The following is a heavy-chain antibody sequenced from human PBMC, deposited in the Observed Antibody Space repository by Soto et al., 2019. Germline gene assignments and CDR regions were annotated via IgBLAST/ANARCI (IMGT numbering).Heavy chain of an antibody. Sequence: QVQLVQSGAEVKKPGASVKVSCKASGYTFTDYAIHWVRQAPGQRLEWMGWINAGNGNTVYSQKFQGRITITRDTSASIAYVELSTLTSEDTAVFYCARAAYWTSPIFYPLGYNMDVWGKGTTVTVSS. J-gene: IGHJ6*03. CDR2: INAGNGNT. V-gene: IGHV1-3*01. CDR1: GYTFTDYA. D-gene: IGHD3-3*01. CDR3: ARAAYWTSPIFYPLGYNMDV.